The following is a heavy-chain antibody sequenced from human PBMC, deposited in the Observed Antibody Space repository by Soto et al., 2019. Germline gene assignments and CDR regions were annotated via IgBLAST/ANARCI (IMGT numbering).Heavy chain of an antibody. CDR1: EGRFIGYW. V-gene: IGHV5-51*01. D-gene: IGHD3-16*02. CDR3: AIFLARGVIRFDY. Sequence: RVAEGRFIGYWGGWMSKMHGKGLEWMGIIYPGDSDTRYSPSFQGQVTISADKSISTAYLQWSSLKASDTAMYYCAIFLARGVIRFDYWGQGTLVTVSS. J-gene: IGHJ4*02. CDR2: IYPGDSDT.